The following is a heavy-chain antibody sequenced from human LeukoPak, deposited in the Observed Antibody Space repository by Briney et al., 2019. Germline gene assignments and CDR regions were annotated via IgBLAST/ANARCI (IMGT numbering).Heavy chain of an antibody. Sequence: GGSLRLSCAASGFTVSNSYMSWVRQAPGKGLEWVSVIYSGGSTYYADSVKGRFTISRDNSKNTLYLQMNNLRAEDTAVYYCARSIGGYYFDYWGQGTLVTVSS. J-gene: IGHJ4*02. CDR3: ARSIGGYYFDY. D-gene: IGHD2/OR15-2a*01. CDR1: GFTVSNSY. CDR2: IYSGGST. V-gene: IGHV3-53*01.